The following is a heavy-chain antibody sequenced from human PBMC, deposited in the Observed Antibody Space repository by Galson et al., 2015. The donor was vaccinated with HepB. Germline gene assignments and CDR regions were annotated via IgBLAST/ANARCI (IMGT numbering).Heavy chain of an antibody. CDR3: ARGPLYGDYYYYGMDV. D-gene: IGHD4-17*01. J-gene: IGHJ6*02. V-gene: IGHV3-74*01. CDR1: GFTFSSYW. Sequence: SLRLSCAASGFTFSSYWMHWVRQAPGKGLVWVSRINSDGSSPSYADSVKGRFTISRDNAKNRLYLQMNSLRAEDTAVYYGARGPLYGDYYYYGMDVWGQGTTVTVSS. CDR2: INSDGSSP.